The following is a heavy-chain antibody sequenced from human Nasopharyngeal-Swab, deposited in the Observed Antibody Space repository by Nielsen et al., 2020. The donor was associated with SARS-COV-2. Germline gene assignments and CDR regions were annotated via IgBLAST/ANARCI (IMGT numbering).Heavy chain of an antibody. CDR2: IYYSGGT. Sequence: WIRQPPGKGLEWIGHIYYSGGTNYNPSLKSRVTISVDTSKNQFSLKLSSVTAADTAVYYCARVGTYYYDSSGHLNYYYYYYMDVWGKGTTVTVSS. V-gene: IGHV4-59*01. D-gene: IGHD3-22*01. CDR3: ARVGTYYYDSSGHLNYYYYYYMDV. J-gene: IGHJ6*03.